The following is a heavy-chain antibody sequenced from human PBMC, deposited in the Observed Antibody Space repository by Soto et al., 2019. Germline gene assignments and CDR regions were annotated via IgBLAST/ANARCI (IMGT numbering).Heavy chain of an antibody. CDR2: FHYSGVS. CDR3: AKDGGRGWNFDN. Sequence: SETLSLTCTVSGDSVSNFYWSWIRQPPGKGLEWMGYFHYSGVSRYSPSLKSRVNMSVDTSKNQLSLELSSVTAADTAVYFCAKDGGRGWNFDNWGQGALVTVSS. J-gene: IGHJ4*02. V-gene: IGHV4-59*02. CDR1: GDSVSNFY. D-gene: IGHD6-19*01.